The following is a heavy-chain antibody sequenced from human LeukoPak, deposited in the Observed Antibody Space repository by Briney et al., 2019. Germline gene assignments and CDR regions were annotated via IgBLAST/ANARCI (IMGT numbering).Heavy chain of an antibody. CDR2: IYHSGST. CDR3: HFKYCSSSTCFYYFDY. D-gene: IGHD2-2*01. V-gene: IGHV4-30-2*05. J-gene: IGHJ4*02. Sequence: SQTLSLTCAVSGGSISSGGYSWSWIRQPPGKGLEWIGYIYHSGSTYCNPSLRSRVTISVDTSKNQFSLKLSSVTATDTAVYYCHFKYCSSSTCFYYFDYWGQGTLVTVSS. CDR1: GGSISSGGYS.